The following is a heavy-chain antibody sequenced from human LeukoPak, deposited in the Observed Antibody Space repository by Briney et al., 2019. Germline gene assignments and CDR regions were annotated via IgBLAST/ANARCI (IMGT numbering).Heavy chain of an antibody. J-gene: IGHJ4*02. Sequence: PSETLSLTGTVSGGSISSYYWSWLWQPPGKGLGWIGFIYYSGSTHYKSSLKIRVTISVDTSKNQFSLRLTSMTAADTAVYYCARHSGSSPHYFDYWGQGTLVTVSS. CDR3: ARHSGSSPHYFDY. D-gene: IGHD1-26*01. CDR1: GGSISSYY. CDR2: IYYSGST. V-gene: IGHV4-59*08.